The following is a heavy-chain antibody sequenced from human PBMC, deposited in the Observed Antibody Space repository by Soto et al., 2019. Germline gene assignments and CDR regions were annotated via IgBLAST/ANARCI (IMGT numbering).Heavy chain of an antibody. V-gene: IGHV1-18*01. CDR1: GYTFTSYG. CDR3: ARHLSPPYYYGAGTQP. J-gene: IGHJ4*02. D-gene: IGHD3-10*01. CDR2: ISAYNGNT. Sequence: QVQLVQSGAEVKKPGASVKVSCKASGYTFTSYGISWVRQAPGQGLEWMGWISAYNGNTNYAQKLQGRVTMTTDTSPSTAYMELLSLRSDDTAVYYCARHLSPPYYYGAGTQPWGQGTLVTVSS.